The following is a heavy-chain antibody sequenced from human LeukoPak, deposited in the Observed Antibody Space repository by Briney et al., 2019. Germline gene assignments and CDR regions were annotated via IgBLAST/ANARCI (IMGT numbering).Heavy chain of an antibody. D-gene: IGHD4-23*01. Sequence: PSETLSLTCTVSGGSISSSSYYWGWIRQPPGKGLEWIGSIYYSGSTYYNPSLKSRVTISVDTSKNQFSLKLSSVTAADTAVYYCARVYGGNSVVDYWGQGTLVTVSS. CDR3: ARVYGGNSVVDY. CDR1: GGSISSSSYY. CDR2: IYYSGST. J-gene: IGHJ4*02. V-gene: IGHV4-39*01.